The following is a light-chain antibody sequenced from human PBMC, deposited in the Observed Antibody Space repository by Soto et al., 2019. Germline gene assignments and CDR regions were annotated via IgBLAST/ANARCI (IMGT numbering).Light chain of an antibody. V-gene: IGKV1-5*01. CDR2: DAS. CDR1: QSVSGR. CDR3: QQYETFSGT. Sequence: DIQMTQSPSTLSASVGDTVTVPCRASQSVSGRLAWYQQKPGEAPKLLIYDASALPRGVPARFSGSGSGTKFTLTIASLQPDDFATYYCQQYETFSGTFGPGTKVDIK. J-gene: IGKJ1*01.